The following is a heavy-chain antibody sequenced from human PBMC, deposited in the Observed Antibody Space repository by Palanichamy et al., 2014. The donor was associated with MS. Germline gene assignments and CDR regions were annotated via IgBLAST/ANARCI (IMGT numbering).Heavy chain of an antibody. CDR3: ARVWQDNSGEDY. CDR1: GFTFANYH. J-gene: IGHJ4*02. V-gene: IGHV3-48*01. D-gene: IGHD3-10*01. CDR2: ITDNSVTI. Sequence: EVQLVESGGGLVQPGGSLRLSCAASGFTFANYHMIWVRQAPGKGLEWVSYITDNSVTIFYAESVKGRFTISRDNAQSSLYLQMNGLTAEDTAVYYCARVWQDNSGEDYWGQGTLVTVSS.